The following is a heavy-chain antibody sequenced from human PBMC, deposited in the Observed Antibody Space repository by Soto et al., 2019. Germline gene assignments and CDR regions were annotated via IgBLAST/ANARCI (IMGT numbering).Heavy chain of an antibody. Sequence: SETLSLTCAVYGGSFSGYYWSWIRQPPGKGLEWIGEINHSGSTNYNPSLKSRVTISVDASKNQFSLKLSSVTAADTAVYYCAREGDYIWGSYRPARYWGQGTLVTVSS. V-gene: IGHV4-34*01. D-gene: IGHD3-16*02. CDR2: INHSGST. J-gene: IGHJ4*02. CDR1: GGSFSGYY. CDR3: AREGDYIWGSYRPARY.